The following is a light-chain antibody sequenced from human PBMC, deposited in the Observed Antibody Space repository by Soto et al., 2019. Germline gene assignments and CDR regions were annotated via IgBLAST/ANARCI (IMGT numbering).Light chain of an antibody. CDR3: QQYGSSPWT. Sequence: EIVLTQSPGTLSLSPGERATLSCRASQSFSSSYLAWYQQKPGQAPRLLIYGASSRATGIPDRFSGSGSGTAFTLTISRLEPEDFAVYYCQQYGSSPWTFGQGTKVEI. J-gene: IGKJ1*01. V-gene: IGKV3-20*01. CDR2: GAS. CDR1: QSFSSSY.